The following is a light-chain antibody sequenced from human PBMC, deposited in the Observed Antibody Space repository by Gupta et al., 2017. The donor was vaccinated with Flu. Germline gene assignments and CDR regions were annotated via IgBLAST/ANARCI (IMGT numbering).Light chain of an antibody. CDR1: PSVSSSY. Sequence: VLTQSPCTLSLSPGERATLSCRASPSVSSSYLAWYQQKPGQAPRLLIYGASSRATGSPDRFSGSGSGTDFTLTISRLEPEDFAVYYCQQYGSSPPKLTFGGGTKVEIK. CDR3: QQYGSSPPKLT. CDR2: GAS. J-gene: IGKJ4*01. V-gene: IGKV3-20*01.